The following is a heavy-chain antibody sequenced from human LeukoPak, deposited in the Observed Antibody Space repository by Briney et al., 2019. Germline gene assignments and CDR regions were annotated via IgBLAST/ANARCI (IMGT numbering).Heavy chain of an antibody. V-gene: IGHV3-11*01. J-gene: IGHJ5*02. CDR1: GFTFSDYY. CDR3: ARDRGRDIAAAGVPNWFDP. D-gene: IGHD6-13*01. Sequence: PGGSLRLSCAASGFTFSDYYMSWIRQAPGKGLEWVSYISSSGSTIYYADSVKGRFAISRDNAKNSLYLQMNSLRAEDTAVYYCARDRGRDIAAAGVPNWFDPWGQGTLVTVSS. CDR2: ISSSGSTI.